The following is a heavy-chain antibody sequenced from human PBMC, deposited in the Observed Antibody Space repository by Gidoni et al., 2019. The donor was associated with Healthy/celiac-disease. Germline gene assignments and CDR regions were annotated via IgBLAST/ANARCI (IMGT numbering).Heavy chain of an antibody. V-gene: IGHV3-48*03. CDR3: ARNGQLEWLLYRYYYYGMDV. CDR2: ISSSGSTI. J-gene: IGHJ6*02. Sequence: EVQLVESGGGLVQPGGSLRLSCAASGFTFSSYEMNWVRQAPGKGLEWVSYISSSGSTIYYADSVKGRFTISRDNAKNSLYLQMNSLRAEDTAVYYCARNGQLEWLLYRYYYYGMDVWGQGTTVTVSS. D-gene: IGHD3-3*01. CDR1: GFTFSSYE.